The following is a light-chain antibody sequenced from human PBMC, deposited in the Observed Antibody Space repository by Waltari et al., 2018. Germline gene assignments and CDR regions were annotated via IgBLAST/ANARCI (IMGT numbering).Light chain of an antibody. J-gene: IGKJ2*01. V-gene: IGKV3-11*01. CDR1: QSVGNY. Sequence: EIVLTQSPATLSLSPGERATLSCRASQSVGNYLAWYQQKPGQPPRLLIYDASTRATAIPARFSGSGSGTDFTLTISSLQPEDFAVYYCQQRSNWPLYTFGQGTKLE. CDR3: QQRSNWPLYT. CDR2: DAS.